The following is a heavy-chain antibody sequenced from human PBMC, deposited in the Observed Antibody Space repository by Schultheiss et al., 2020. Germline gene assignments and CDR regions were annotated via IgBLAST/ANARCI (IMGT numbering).Heavy chain of an antibody. CDR2: ISSSGSTI. J-gene: IGHJ4*02. D-gene: IGHD6-19*01. V-gene: IGHV3-48*03. CDR1: GFTFSSYE. Sequence: GGSLRLSCAASGFTFSSYEMNWVRQAPGKGLEWVSYISSSGSTIYYADSVKGRFTISRDNAKNSLYLQMNSLRAEDTAVYYCARVTRGESGWYSIYYWGQGTLVTVSA. CDR3: ARVTRGESGWYSIYY.